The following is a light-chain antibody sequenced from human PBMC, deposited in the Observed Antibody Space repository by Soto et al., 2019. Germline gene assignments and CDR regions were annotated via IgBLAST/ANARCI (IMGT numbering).Light chain of an antibody. CDR3: QQYGDRPRT. Sequence: EIVSTQSPGTLSLSPGERATLSCRASQSVSSNLAWYQQKPGQAPRLLIFDASIRVPTTPARFSGSVSGTEFTLTISSLESEDFAVYFCQQYGDRPRTFGQGTKVDIK. CDR2: DAS. CDR1: QSVSSN. J-gene: IGKJ1*01. V-gene: IGKV3-15*01.